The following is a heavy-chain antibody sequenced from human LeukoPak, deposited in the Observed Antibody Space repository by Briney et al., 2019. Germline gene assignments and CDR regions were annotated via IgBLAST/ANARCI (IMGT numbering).Heavy chain of an antibody. CDR2: ISGSGGST. CDR1: GFTFSSDA. V-gene: IGHV3-23*01. CDR3: AKHRRSTLVTAYFDS. J-gene: IGHJ4*02. Sequence: GGSQRLSCAASGFTFSSDAMSWDRQAPGKGLEWVSAISGSGGSTDYADSVKGRFTISRDNSKNTLYLQTNSLRAEDTAVYYCAKHRRSTLVTAYFDSWGQGTLVTVSS. D-gene: IGHD2-21*02.